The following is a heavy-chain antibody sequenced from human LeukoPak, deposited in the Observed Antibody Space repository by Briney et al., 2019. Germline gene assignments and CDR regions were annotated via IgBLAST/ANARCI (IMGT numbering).Heavy chain of an antibody. CDR1: GGSFSGYY. CDR2: INHSGST. J-gene: IGHJ6*03. V-gene: IGHV4-34*01. D-gene: IGHD6-19*01. Sequence: SETLSLTCAVYGGSFSGYYWSWIRQPPGKGLEWIGEINHSGSTNYNPSLKSRVTISVDTSKNQFSLKLSSVTAADTAVYYCARRASSGWYYYYYMGVWGKGTTVTVSS. CDR3: ARRASSGWYYYYYMGV.